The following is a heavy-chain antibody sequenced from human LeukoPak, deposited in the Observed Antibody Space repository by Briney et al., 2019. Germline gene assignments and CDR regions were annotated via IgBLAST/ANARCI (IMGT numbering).Heavy chain of an antibody. D-gene: IGHD2-15*01. CDR3: ARAPGAALD. CDR2: INHRGST. Sequence: SETLSLTCAVYGGSFSGYYWSWIRQPPGKGLEWIGEINHRGSTNYNPSLKSRVTVSLDTSKNQFSLKLSSVTAADTAVYYCARAPGAALDWGQGTLVTVSS. V-gene: IGHV4-34*01. J-gene: IGHJ4*02. CDR1: GGSFSGYY.